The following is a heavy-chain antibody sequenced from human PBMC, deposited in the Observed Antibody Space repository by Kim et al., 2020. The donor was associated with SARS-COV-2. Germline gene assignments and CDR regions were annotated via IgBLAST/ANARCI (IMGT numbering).Heavy chain of an antibody. Sequence: SETLSLTCTVSGGSISSGGYYWSWIRQHPGKGLEWIGYIYYSGSTYYNPSLKSRVTISVDTSKNQFSLKLSSVTAADTAVYYCASLTYYDFWSGYYRGNWFDPWGQGTLVTVSS. J-gene: IGHJ5*02. CDR3: ASLTYYDFWSGYYRGNWFDP. CDR2: IYYSGST. D-gene: IGHD3-3*01. CDR1: GGSISSGGYY. V-gene: IGHV4-31*03.